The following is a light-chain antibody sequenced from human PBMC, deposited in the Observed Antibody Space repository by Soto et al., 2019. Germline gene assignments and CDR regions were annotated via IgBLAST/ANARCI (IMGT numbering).Light chain of an antibody. V-gene: IGKV1-39*01. Sequence: DIQMTQSPSSLSASIGDRVTITCRASQSVRTHLNWYHQKPGKAPELLIYAASSLQAGVPSRFSGSGSVTDFTLTISSLHPEDFGDYYCQQSYSPPRTFGQGTNLEIK. CDR2: AAS. CDR1: QSVRTH. J-gene: IGKJ2*01. CDR3: QQSYSPPRT.